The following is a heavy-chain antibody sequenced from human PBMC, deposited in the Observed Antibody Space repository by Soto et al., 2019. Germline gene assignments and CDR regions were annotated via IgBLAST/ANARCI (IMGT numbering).Heavy chain of an antibody. CDR1: GGTFSSYA. D-gene: IGHD3-22*01. CDR2: IIPIFGTA. Sequence: SVKVSCKASGGTFSSYAISWVRQAPGQGLEWMGGIIPIFGTANYAQKFQGRVTITADESTSTAYMELSSLRSEDTAVYYCASLYYYDSSGYYYYFDYWGQGTLVTVSS. CDR3: ASLYYYDSSGYYYYFDY. V-gene: IGHV1-69*13. J-gene: IGHJ4*02.